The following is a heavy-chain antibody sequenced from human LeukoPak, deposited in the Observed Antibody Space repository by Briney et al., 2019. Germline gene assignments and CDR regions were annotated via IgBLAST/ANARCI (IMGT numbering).Heavy chain of an antibody. CDR2: ISSSGRNI. Sequence: GGSLRLSCAASGFTFSDYYMIWIRQAPGKGLECVSYISSSGRNIYYADSVKGRFTISRDNAKNSLYLQMNSLRAEDTAVYYCGRSQNYNDSSGYSYWGQGTLVTVSS. V-gene: IGHV3-11*04. CDR1: GFTFSDYY. J-gene: IGHJ4*02. CDR3: GRSQNYNDSSGYSY. D-gene: IGHD3-22*01.